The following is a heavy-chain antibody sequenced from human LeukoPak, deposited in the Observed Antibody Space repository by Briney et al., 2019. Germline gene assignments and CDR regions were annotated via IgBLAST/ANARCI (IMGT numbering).Heavy chain of an antibody. D-gene: IGHD5-12*01. V-gene: IGHV4-61*01. J-gene: IGHJ4*02. CDR2: IYYSGST. CDR1: GGSVSSGSYY. Sequence: SETLSLTCTVSGGSVSSGSYYWSWIRQPPGKGLEWIGYIYYSGSTNYNPSLKSRVTISVDTSKNQFSLKLSSVTAADTAVYYCARFRYSGYERDYWGQGTQVTVSS. CDR3: ARFRYSGYERDY.